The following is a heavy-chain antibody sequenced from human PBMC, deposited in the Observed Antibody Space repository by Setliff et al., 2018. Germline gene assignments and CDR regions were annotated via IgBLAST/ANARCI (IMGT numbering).Heavy chain of an antibody. CDR2: ISGSGGTT. CDR3: AKDRSSLAGSYFDY. V-gene: IGHV3-23*01. D-gene: IGHD1-26*01. J-gene: IGHJ4*02. Sequence: PGGSLRLSCAASGFTFSNYAMNWVRQSPGKGLEWVSDISGSGGTTDYADSVKGRFTISRDNSKNTLDLQMKSLRADDTAVYYCAKDRSSLAGSYFDYWGQGTLVTVSS. CDR1: GFTFSNYA.